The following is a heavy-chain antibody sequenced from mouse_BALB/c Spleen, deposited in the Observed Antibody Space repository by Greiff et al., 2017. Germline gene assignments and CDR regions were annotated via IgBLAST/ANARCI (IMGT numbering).Heavy chain of an antibody. CDR3: ARRGWDYDAMDY. CDR2: ISSGGSYT. D-gene: IGHD2-3*01. CDR1: GFTFSSYA. V-gene: IGHV5-9-3*01. J-gene: IGHJ4*01. Sequence: EVQLVESGGGLVKPGGSLKLSCAASGFTFSSYAMSWVRQTPEKRLAWVATISSGGSYTYYPDSVKGRFTISRANAKNTLYLQMSSLRSEDTAMYYCARRGWDYDAMDYGGQGTSVTVSS.